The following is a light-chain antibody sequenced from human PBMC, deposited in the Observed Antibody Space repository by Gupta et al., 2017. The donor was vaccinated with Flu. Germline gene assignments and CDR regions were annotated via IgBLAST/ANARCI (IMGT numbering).Light chain of an antibody. Sequence: QSALTQHADVSGSPGQSIAISCPGTNSELCAYNYVSWYQQHPAKAPKLMIYEVSNRPSGVSTRVSGSNSGNTASLTLAGLRAEDEADYYCGSDRAVWVFGGGTKMTVL. CDR2: EVS. CDR1: NSELCAYNY. CDR3: GSDRAVWV. J-gene: IGLJ2*01. V-gene: IGLV2-14*01.